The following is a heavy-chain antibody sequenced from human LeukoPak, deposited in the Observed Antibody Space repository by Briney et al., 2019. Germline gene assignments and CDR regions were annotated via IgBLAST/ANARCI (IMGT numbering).Heavy chain of an antibody. CDR3: VRAAPRDCSSTSCSLFDN. Sequence: GGSLRLSCVASRFTFNNYAMRWVRQAPGKGLEWGSGISISGDGTYYADSVKGRFTISRDKSYNTLYLQMNSLRAEDTAVYYCVRAAPRDCSSTSCSLFDNWGQGTLVTVSS. CDR1: RFTFNNYA. CDR2: ISISGDGT. V-gene: IGHV3-23*01. D-gene: IGHD2-2*01. J-gene: IGHJ4*02.